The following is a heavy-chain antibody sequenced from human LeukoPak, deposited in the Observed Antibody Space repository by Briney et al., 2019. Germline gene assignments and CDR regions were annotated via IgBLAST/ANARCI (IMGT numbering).Heavy chain of an antibody. J-gene: IGHJ5*02. CDR3: ARDPYDILTGYNWFDP. Sequence: GASVKVSCKASGGTFSSYAISWVRQAPGQGLEWMGGIIPIFGIANYAQKFQGRVTITADKSTSTAYMELSSLRSEDTAVYYCARDPYDILTGYNWFDPWGQGTLVTVSS. CDR1: GGTFSSYA. V-gene: IGHV1-69*17. CDR2: IIPIFGIA. D-gene: IGHD3-9*01.